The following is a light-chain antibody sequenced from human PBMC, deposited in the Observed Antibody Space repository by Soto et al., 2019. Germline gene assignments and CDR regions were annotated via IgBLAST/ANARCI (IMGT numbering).Light chain of an antibody. CDR2: EAS. Sequence: DIQLTQSPSFLSASVGDRVSITCRASQDIDSDLAWFQQKPGTAPKLLIYEASTLQSGVPSRFSGSGSGTEFTLTITSLQSEDLATYYCQQLYDSPRNFGPGTKVDFK. CDR3: QQLYDSPRN. V-gene: IGKV1-9*01. CDR1: QDIDSD. J-gene: IGKJ3*01.